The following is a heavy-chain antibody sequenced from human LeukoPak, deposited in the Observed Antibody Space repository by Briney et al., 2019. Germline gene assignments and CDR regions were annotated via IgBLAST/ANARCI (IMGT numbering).Heavy chain of an antibody. Sequence: GGSLRLSCAAPGFTVSSNYMNWVRQAPGKGLGWVSVIYSSGSTYYADSVKGRFTISRDNSKNTLYLQMNSLRAEDTAVYYCATPAYYDFWSGYYYWGQGTLVTVSS. D-gene: IGHD3-3*01. CDR2: IYSSGST. CDR3: ATPAYYDFWSGYYY. V-gene: IGHV3-53*01. CDR1: GFTVSSNY. J-gene: IGHJ4*02.